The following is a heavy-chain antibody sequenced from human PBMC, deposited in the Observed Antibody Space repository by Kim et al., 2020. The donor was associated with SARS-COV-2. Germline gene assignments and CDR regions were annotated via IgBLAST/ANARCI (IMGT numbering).Heavy chain of an antibody. J-gene: IGHJ4*02. CDR2: IYYTGSN. V-gene: IGHV4-31*11. Sequence: SETLSLTCAVSGESISSGSSYWNWIRHRPGQELEWIGYIYYTGSNFSNPSLKSRLTFTVDTSNNQFSLKLTSVNAADTAIYYCARGSYGSGVYDYWGPGALVTVSS. CDR1: GESISSGSSY. CDR3: ARGSYGSGVYDY. D-gene: IGHD3-10*01.